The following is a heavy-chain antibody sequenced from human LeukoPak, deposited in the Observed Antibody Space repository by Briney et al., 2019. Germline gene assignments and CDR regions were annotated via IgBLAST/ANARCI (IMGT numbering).Heavy chain of an antibody. CDR2: IKQDGSEQ. Sequence: PGGSLRLSCAASGFTFSHYYMSWVRQAPGKGLEWVANIKQDGSEQFYLDSVKGRFTISRDNAKNSLYLQMNSLRAEDTAVYYCARDESNYYGAGMDVFDVWGQGTMVTVSS. CDR3: ARDESNYYGAGMDVFDV. D-gene: IGHD3-10*01. V-gene: IGHV3-7*01. CDR1: GFTFSHYY. J-gene: IGHJ3*01.